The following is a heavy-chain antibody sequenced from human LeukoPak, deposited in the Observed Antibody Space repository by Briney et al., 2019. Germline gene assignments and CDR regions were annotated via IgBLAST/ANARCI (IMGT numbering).Heavy chain of an antibody. V-gene: IGHV1-2*02. J-gene: IGHJ4*02. CDR1: GYTFTGYF. D-gene: IGHD3-22*01. CDR3: ARRSSDYYTLDY. Sequence: ASVKVSCKASGYTFTGYFMHWVRPAPGQGLAWVGWINPNTGGTNYAQKFQGRVAMTRDTSISTAYMELSRLRSDDTAVYYCARRSSDYYTLDYWGQGTLVTVSS. CDR2: INPNTGGT.